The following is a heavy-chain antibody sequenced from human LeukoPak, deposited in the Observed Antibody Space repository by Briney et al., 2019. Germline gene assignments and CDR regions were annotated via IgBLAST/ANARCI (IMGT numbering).Heavy chain of an antibody. V-gene: IGHV3-53*01. D-gene: IGHD3-22*01. Sequence: GGSLRLSCAASGFTVSSNYMSWVRQAPGKGLEWVSVIYSGGSTYYADSVKGRFTISRDNSKNTLYLQMNSLRAEDTAVYYCARDSEGSGYYDYWGQGPLVTVSS. J-gene: IGHJ4*02. CDR2: IYSGGST. CDR1: GFTVSSNY. CDR3: ARDSEGSGYYDY.